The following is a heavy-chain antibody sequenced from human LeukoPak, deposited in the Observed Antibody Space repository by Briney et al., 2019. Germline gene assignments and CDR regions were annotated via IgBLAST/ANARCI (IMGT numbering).Heavy chain of an antibody. D-gene: IGHD1-1*01. V-gene: IGHV4-59*08. CDR1: GGSISSYY. CDR3: ARHVATGATDAFDF. J-gene: IGHJ3*01. Sequence: PSETLSLTCTVSGGSISSYYWTWIRQPPGEGLEWTGYIYYSGSTNYHPSLKSRLTISVDTSKNQFSLKLSSVTAADTAVYYCARHVATGATDAFDFWGRGTMVTVSS. CDR2: IYYSGST.